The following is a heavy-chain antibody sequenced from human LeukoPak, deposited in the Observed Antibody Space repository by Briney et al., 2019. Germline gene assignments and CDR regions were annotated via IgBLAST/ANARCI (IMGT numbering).Heavy chain of an antibody. Sequence: GGSLRLSCEASRFTFSSYAMHWVRQAPGKGLEWVAIILYDGSNEFYADSVKGRFTISRDNSKNMLFLQMNSLRAEDTALYYCASGGSYSYYYFDQWGQGTLVTVSS. J-gene: IGHJ4*02. CDR2: ILYDGSNE. D-gene: IGHD1-26*01. V-gene: IGHV3-30*04. CDR3: ASGGSYSYYYFDQ. CDR1: RFTFSSYA.